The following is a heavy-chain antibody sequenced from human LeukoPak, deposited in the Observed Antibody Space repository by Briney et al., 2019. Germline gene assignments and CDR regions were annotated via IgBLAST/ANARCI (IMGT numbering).Heavy chain of an antibody. CDR1: GYTFTGYY. Sequence: ASVKVSCKTSGYTFTGYYMHWVRQAPGQGLEWMGWMNPNSGGTNYAQKFQGRVTMTRDTSISTAYMELSRLRSDDTVVYYCASPARWLQAAAYGMDVWGQGTTVTVSS. D-gene: IGHD5-24*01. CDR2: MNPNSGGT. V-gene: IGHV1-2*02. CDR3: ASPARWLQAAAYGMDV. J-gene: IGHJ6*02.